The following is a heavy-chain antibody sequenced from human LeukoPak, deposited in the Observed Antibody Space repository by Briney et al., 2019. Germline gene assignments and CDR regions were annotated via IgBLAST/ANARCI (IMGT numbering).Heavy chain of an antibody. D-gene: IGHD3-9*01. CDR1: GYTFTGYY. J-gene: IGHJ6*03. Sequence: GASVKVSCKASGYTFTGYYMHWVRQAPGQGLEWMGWINPNSGGTNYAQKFQGRVTMTRNTSISTAYMELSSLRSEDTAVYYCARGSGLGPTGRYFDWLPSAYYYYMDVWGKGTTVTISS. CDR3: ARGSGLGPTGRYFDWLPSAYYYYMDV. CDR2: INPNSGGT. V-gene: IGHV1-2*02.